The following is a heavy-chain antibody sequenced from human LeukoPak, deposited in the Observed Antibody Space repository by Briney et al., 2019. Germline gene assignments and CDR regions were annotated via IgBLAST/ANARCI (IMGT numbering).Heavy chain of an antibody. CDR1: GGSISSYY. Sequence: SETLSLTCTVSGGSISSYYWSWIRQPPGKGLEWIGYIYYSGSTNYNPSLKSRVTISVDTSKNQFSLKLSSVTAADTAVYYCARVNDFWSGWKWGQGTLVTVSS. CDR3: ARVNDFWSGWK. V-gene: IGHV4-59*01. CDR2: IYYSGST. J-gene: IGHJ4*02. D-gene: IGHD3-3*01.